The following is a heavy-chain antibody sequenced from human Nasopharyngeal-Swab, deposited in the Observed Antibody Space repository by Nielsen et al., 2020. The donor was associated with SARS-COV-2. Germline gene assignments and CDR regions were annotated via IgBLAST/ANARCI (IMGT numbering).Heavy chain of an antibody. J-gene: IGHJ6*02. CDR2: ISGADDST. V-gene: IGHV3-23*01. D-gene: IGHD5-12*01. CDR3: AKDRDSGDDSGEYYHYYGMDV. Sequence: GESLKISCSASGFIFKNYVMNWVRQAPGRGLEWVSAISGADDSTRYADSVKGRFTISRDNSKNTLDLQMNSLRAEDTAMYYCAKDRDSGDDSGEYYHYYGMDVWGQGTTVTVSS. CDR1: GFIFKNYV.